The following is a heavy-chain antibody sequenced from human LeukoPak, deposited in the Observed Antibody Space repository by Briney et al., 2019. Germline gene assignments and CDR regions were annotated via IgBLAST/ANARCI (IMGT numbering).Heavy chain of an antibody. CDR1: GGSISSYY. CDR3: ARLRRGAFDI. V-gene: IGHV4-59*08. D-gene: IGHD3-10*01. J-gene: IGHJ3*02. Sequence: SETLSLTCTVSGGSISSYYWSWIRQPPGKGLEWIGYIYYSGSTNYNPSLKSRVTISVDTSKNQFSLKLSSVTAADTAVYYCARLRRGAFDIWGQGTMVTVSS. CDR2: IYYSGST.